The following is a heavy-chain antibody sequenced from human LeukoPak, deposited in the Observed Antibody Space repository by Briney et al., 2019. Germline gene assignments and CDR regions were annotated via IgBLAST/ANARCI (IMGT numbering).Heavy chain of an antibody. Sequence: SETLSLTCDVSDDSINNNNWWSWVRHSPGEGLEWIGQVIHDGGASYNPSLKSRVAISVDKSNNQFSLVLNSVTAADSAIYYCARNLGKSFGLWGRGTLVTVSS. CDR3: ARNLGKSFGL. V-gene: IGHV4-4*02. CDR2: VIHDGGA. CDR1: DDSINNNNW. J-gene: IGHJ2*01.